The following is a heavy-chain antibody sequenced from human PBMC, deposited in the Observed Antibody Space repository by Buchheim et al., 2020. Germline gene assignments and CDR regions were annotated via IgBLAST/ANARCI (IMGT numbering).Heavy chain of an antibody. D-gene: IGHD3-16*02. CDR2: INPSGGST. CDR1: GYTFTSYY. Sequence: QVHLVQSGAEVKKPGASVKVSCKASGYTFTSYYMYWVRQAPGQGLEWLGMINPSGGSTSYAQKFQGRVTMTRDTSTSTDYLELSSLRSEDTAVYYCARDDYDYVWGTYRYLDYWGQGTL. CDR3: ARDDYDYVWGTYRYLDY. V-gene: IGHV1-46*01. J-gene: IGHJ4*02.